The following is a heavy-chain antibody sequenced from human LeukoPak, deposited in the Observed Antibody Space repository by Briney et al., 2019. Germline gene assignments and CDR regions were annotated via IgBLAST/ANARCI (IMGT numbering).Heavy chain of an antibody. CDR1: GYTFTGYY. D-gene: IGHD6-19*01. V-gene: IGHV1-2*02. J-gene: IGHJ4*02. CDR2: INPNSGGT. Sequence: GASVKVSCKASGYTFTGYYMHWVRQAPGQGLEWMGWINPNSGGTNYAQKFQGGVTMTRDTSISTAYMELSRLRSDDTAVYYCARVDRETYSSGWFDYWGQGTLVTVSS. CDR3: ARVDRETYSSGWFDY.